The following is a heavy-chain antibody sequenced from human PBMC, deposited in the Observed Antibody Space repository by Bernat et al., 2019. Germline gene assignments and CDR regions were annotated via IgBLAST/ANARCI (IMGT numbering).Heavy chain of an antibody. V-gene: IGHV3-48*02. CDR3: ARDRITMVRGELDY. J-gene: IGHJ4*02. D-gene: IGHD3-10*01. Sequence: EVQLVESGGGLVQPGGSLRLSCAASGFTFSSYSMNWVRQAPGKGLEWVSYISSSSTIYYADSVKGRFTISRDNAKNSLYLQMNSLRDEDTAVYYCARDRITMVRGELDYWGQGTLVTVSS. CDR1: GFTFSSYS. CDR2: ISSSSTI.